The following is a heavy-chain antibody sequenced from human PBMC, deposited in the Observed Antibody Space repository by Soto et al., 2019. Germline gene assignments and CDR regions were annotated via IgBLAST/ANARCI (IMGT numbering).Heavy chain of an antibody. CDR1: GYTFTSYA. V-gene: IGHV1-3*01. CDR2: INAGNGNT. D-gene: IGHD2-8*01. J-gene: IGHJ6*03. CDR3: AGVQYCTNGVCPYYYMDV. Sequence: EASVKVSCKASGYTFTSYAMHWVRQAPGQRLEWMGWINAGNGNTKYSQKFQGRVTITRDTSASTAYMELSSLRSEDTAVYYCAGVQYCTNGVCPYYYMDVWGKGTTVTVSS.